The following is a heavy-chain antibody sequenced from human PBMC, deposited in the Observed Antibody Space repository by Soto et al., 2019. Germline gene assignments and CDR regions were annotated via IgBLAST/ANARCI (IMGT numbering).Heavy chain of an antibody. V-gene: IGHV1-69*12. CDR1: GGTFSSYA. D-gene: IGHD6-6*01. CDR2: IIPIFGTA. Sequence: QVQLVQSGAEVKKPGSSVKVSCKASGGTFSSYAISWVRQAPGQGLEWMGGIIPIFGTANYAQKFQGRVTMTADESTSTAYMGLSSLRSEDTAVYYCARVPWDSSSSAEYFQHWGQGTLVTVSS. CDR3: ARVPWDSSSSAEYFQH. J-gene: IGHJ1*01.